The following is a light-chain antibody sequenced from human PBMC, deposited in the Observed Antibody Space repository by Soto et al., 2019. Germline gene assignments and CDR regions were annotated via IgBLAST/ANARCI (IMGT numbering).Light chain of an antibody. Sequence: EIVMTQSPATLSVSPGEGATLSCRASHNIKSHLAWYQQKPGQAPRLLFYDASTRATGIPARLSGSGSGTDFTLTISSLQSEDFAVYYWQQYDNWPLSFGQGTRLEIK. CDR1: HNIKSH. CDR3: QQYDNWPLS. V-gene: IGKV3-15*01. J-gene: IGKJ5*01. CDR2: DAS.